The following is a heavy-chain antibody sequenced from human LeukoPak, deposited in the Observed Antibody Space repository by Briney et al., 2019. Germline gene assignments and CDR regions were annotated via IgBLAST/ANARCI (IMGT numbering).Heavy chain of an antibody. CDR1: GFTFSNYR. CDR2: INSDGSIT. V-gene: IGHV3-74*01. J-gene: IGHJ4*02. D-gene: IGHD1-26*01. CDR3: ARDPTSSTGSDFDY. Sequence: PGGSPRLSCAASGFTFSNYRMHWVRQAPGKGLVWVSRINSDGSITTYADYVRGRFTIFRDNAKNTLYLQMNSLRVEDTAVYYCARDPTSSTGSDFDYWGQGTLVTVSS.